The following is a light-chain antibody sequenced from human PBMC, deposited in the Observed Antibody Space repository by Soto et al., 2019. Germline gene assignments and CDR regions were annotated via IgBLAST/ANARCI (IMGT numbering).Light chain of an antibody. CDR2: AAS. J-gene: IGKJ4*01. V-gene: IGKV3-20*01. CDR3: QHYVSSPLT. Sequence: DIVLTQSPDTLSLSPGESATLSCRASQILSGTYLAWHQQKLGQSPRLLIYAASTRATGVPDRFSGSGSGTDFTLTISRLEPEDFAVYYCQHYVSSPLTFGGGTKVEIK. CDR1: QILSGTY.